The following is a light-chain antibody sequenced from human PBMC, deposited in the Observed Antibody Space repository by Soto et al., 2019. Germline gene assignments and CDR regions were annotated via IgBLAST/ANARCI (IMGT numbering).Light chain of an antibody. CDR1: QSVSSSY. J-gene: IGKJ1*01. CDR3: QQYGSSGT. CDR2: GAS. V-gene: IGKV3-20*01. Sequence: EIVLTQSPGTLSLSPGERATLSCRASQSVSSSYLAWYQQKPGQAPRLLIYGASSRATGIPDRFSGGGSETDFTLTISRLESEDFAVYYCQQYGSSGTFGQGTKVDIK.